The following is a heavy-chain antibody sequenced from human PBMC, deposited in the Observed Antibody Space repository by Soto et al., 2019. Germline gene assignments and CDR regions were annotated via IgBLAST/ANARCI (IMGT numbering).Heavy chain of an antibody. CDR3: ARLPGKYKLLGSLDY. V-gene: IGHV5-51*01. CDR2: IYPGDSDT. D-gene: IGHD2-2*01. Sequence: GESLKISCKGSGYTFTSYWIGWVRQMPGKGLEWMGFIYPGDSDTRYSPSFQGQVTISADKSLSTAYLQWSSLKASDTAMYYCARLPGKYKLLGSLDYWGQGTLVTVSS. CDR1: GYTFTSYW. J-gene: IGHJ4*02.